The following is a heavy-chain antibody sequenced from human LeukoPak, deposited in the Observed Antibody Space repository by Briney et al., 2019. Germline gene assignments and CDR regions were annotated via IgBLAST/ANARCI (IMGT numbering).Heavy chain of an antibody. J-gene: IGHJ4*02. Sequence: GASVKVSCKASGYKFTGYYMHWVRQAPGQGLEWMGWINPNSGDSHNAQKFQGRVTMTRDTSISTAYMELSRLRSDDTAVYYCAREIGGILVFDYWGQGTLVTVSS. D-gene: IGHD5-18*01. V-gene: IGHV1-2*02. CDR3: AREIGGILVFDY. CDR1: GYKFTGYY. CDR2: INPNSGDS.